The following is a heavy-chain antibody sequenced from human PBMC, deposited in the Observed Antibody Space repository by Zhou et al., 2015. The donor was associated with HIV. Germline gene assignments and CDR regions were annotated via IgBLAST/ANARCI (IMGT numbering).Heavy chain of an antibody. CDR2: TKNEHHRFKL. J-gene: IGHJ5*02. D-gene: IGHD7-27*01. CDR3: VSWLSGVPT. V-gene: IGHV3-72*01. CDR1: GFAFSDHF. Sequence: VHLVESGGSLVPPGGSLTLSCGASGFAFSDHFLDWVRQAPGRGLEWVGRTKNEHHRFKLELAASVRDRFIISRDNAKNLLYLQMRSLRTQDTGRYFCVSWLSGVPTWGRGTLVTVSS.